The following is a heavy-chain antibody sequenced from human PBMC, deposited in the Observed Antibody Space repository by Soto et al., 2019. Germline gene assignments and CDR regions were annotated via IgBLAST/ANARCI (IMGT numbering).Heavy chain of an antibody. CDR1: GGSISRYY. D-gene: IGHD2-2*03. CDR2: IYYSGST. V-gene: IGHV4-59*01. Sequence: KASETLSLTCSVSGGSISRYYWSWLRQPPGKGLEWIGYIYYSGSTNYNPSLKSRVTISIHTSRTQFSLKLSTVTAADTAVYYCARISMDSDYYYGMDVWGLGTTVTVSS. J-gene: IGHJ6*02. CDR3: ARISMDSDYYYGMDV.